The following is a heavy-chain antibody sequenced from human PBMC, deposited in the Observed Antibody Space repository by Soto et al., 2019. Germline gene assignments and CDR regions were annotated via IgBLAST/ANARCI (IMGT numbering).Heavy chain of an antibody. Sequence: QVQLVQSGAEVKKPGSSVKVSCKASGGTFSSYTISWVRQAPGQGLEWMGRIIPILGIANYAQKFQGRVTITADESTSTAYMELSSLRSEDTAVYYCAGADGSGSFRYAFDIWGQGTMVTVSS. V-gene: IGHV1-69*02. CDR3: AGADGSGSFRYAFDI. J-gene: IGHJ3*02. CDR2: IIPILGIA. CDR1: GGTFSSYT. D-gene: IGHD3-10*01.